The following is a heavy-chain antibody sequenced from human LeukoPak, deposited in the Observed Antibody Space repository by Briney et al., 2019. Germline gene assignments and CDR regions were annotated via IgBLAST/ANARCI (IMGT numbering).Heavy chain of an antibody. CDR3: ARLRDLYNIFDY. V-gene: IGHV4-59*12. CDR2: IYYSGSS. Sequence: PSETLSPTCTVSGGSISNSYWSWIRQPPGKGLEWIGYIYYSGSSNYNPSLKSRVTISVDTSKNQFSLKLSSVTAADTAVYYCARLRDLYNIFDYWGQGTLVTVSS. D-gene: IGHD1-1*01. J-gene: IGHJ4*02. CDR1: GGSISNSY.